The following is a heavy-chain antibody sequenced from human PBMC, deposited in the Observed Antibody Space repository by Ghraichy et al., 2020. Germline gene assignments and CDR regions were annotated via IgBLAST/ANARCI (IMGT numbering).Heavy chain of an antibody. CDR3: ARLTTSLVYYFDA. Sequence: SGPTLVKPTQTLTLTCTFSGFSLSTTRVGVAWIRQPPGKALKWLALIFWDDDKRYSPFLPARLTITKDTSKNQVVLIMTNVDPVDTATYYCARLTTSLVYYFDAWGQGALVTVSS. V-gene: IGHV2-5*02. J-gene: IGHJ4*02. D-gene: IGHD4-17*01. CDR1: GFSLSTTRVG. CDR2: IFWDDDK.